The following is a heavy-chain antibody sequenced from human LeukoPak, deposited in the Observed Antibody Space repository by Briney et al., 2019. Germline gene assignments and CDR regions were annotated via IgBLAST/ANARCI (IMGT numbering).Heavy chain of an antibody. Sequence: RGSLRLSCVASGFPFNNAWMNWVRQTPGKGLEWVGRIKSKTDGETTDYVAPVKGRFTISRDDSENTVYLQMNSLKTEDTATYYCANGPFWGQGTLVTVSS. V-gene: IGHV3-15*07. CDR2: IKSKTDGETT. CDR3: ANGPF. J-gene: IGHJ4*02. CDR1: GFPFNNAW. D-gene: IGHD4/OR15-4a*01.